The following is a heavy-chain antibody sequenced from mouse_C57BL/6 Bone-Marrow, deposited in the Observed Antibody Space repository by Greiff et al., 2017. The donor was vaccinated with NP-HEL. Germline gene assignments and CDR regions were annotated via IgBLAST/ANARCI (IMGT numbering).Heavy chain of an antibody. J-gene: IGHJ1*03. V-gene: IGHV5-16*01. CDR2: INYDGSST. CDR3: ARGDEGYFDV. Sequence: EVHLVESEGGLVQPGSSMKLSCTASGFTFSDYYMAWVRQVPEKGLEWVATINYDGSSTYYLDSLKSRFIISRDNAKNILYLQRSSLKSEDTATYYCARGDEGYFDVWGTGTTVTVSS. CDR1: GFTFSDYY.